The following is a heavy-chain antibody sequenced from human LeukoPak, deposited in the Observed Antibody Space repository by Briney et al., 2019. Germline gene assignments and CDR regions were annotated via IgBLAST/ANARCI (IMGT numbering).Heavy chain of an antibody. CDR3: ARTKLYCSGGSCYSSLDY. J-gene: IGHJ4*02. V-gene: IGHV4-59*01. CDR1: GDSTSDYY. D-gene: IGHD2-15*01. Sequence: SETLSLTCTVSGDSTSDYYWSWIRQPPGKGLEWIGYVYYSGSTISNPSLKSRVTISVDTSKNQFSLKLTSVTAADTALYYCARTKLYCSGGSCYSSLDYWGQGTLVTVSS. CDR2: VYYSGST.